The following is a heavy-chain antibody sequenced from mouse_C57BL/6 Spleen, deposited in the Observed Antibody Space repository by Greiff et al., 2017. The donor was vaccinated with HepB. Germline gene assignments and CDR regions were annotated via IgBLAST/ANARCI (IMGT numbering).Heavy chain of an antibody. D-gene: IGHD1-1*01. Sequence: EVKVVESGGGLVKPGGSLKLSCAASGFTFSSYAMSWVRQTPEKRLEWVATISDGGSYTYYPDNVKGRFTISRDNAKNNLYLQMSHLKSEDTAMYYCAREATVVARYFDVWGTGTTVTVSS. CDR1: GFTFSSYA. CDR3: AREATVVARYFDV. V-gene: IGHV5-4*01. CDR2: ISDGGSYT. J-gene: IGHJ1*03.